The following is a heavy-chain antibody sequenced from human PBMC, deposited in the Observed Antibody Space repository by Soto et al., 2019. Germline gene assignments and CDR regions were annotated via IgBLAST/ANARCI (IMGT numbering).Heavy chain of an antibody. CDR2: IIPILGTV. V-gene: IGHV1-69*01. D-gene: IGHD6-25*01. Sequence: QVQLVQSGAEVKRPGSSVKVSCTASGGTFSSYAINWVRQAPGQGLEWMGGIIPILGTVKYAKKFQGRVTITADESANTAYMELSSLRSEDTAVYYCARVQGAAYFYYAMAVWGQGTTVTVSS. CDR3: ARVQGAAYFYYAMAV. CDR1: GGTFSSYA. J-gene: IGHJ6*02.